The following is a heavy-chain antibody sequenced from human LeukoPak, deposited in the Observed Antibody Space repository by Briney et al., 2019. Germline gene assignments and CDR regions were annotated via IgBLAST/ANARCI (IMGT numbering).Heavy chain of an antibody. D-gene: IGHD6-13*01. Sequence: PSETLSLTCSVSGSSLNRHYWSWIRQSPGKGLEWIGYVFNGGSTNYNPSLKSRVTMSLDPSRDQFSLRLSSVTAADTAIYYCASRPADSTWYGVFDYWSQGTLVTVSS. CDR1: GSSLNRHY. J-gene: IGHJ4*02. CDR2: VFNGGST. CDR3: ASRPADSTWYGVFDY. V-gene: IGHV4-59*11.